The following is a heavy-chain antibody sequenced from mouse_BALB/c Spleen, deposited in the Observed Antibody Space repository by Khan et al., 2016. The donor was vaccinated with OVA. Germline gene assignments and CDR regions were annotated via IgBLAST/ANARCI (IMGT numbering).Heavy chain of an antibody. CDR3: ARSRYYGSTHFDY. CDR2: ILPGSGST. D-gene: IGHD1-1*01. CDR1: GYTFSGYW. Sequence: QVQLQQPGAELMKPGASVKISCKATGYTFSGYWIDWLKQRPGHGLEWIGEILPGSGSTKYNEKFKGKAPLTADTSSNTAYMQLSSLTSEDSAVYYCARSRYYGSTHFDYWGQGTTLTVSS. V-gene: IGHV1-9*01. J-gene: IGHJ2*01.